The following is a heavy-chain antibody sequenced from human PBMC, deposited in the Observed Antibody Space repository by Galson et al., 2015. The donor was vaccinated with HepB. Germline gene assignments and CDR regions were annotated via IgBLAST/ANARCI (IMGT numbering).Heavy chain of an antibody. CDR3: AKDGMRSSGWPLYES. Sequence: SLRLSCAAAGFTFSSFDMIWVRQAPGKGLEWVSIISNGGDRTYYADSVKGRFTVSRDNSKNTLYLQMNSLRAEDTAVYYCAKDGMRSSGWPLYESWGQGTLVTASS. CDR2: ISNGGDRT. CDR1: GFTFSSFD. J-gene: IGHJ4*02. D-gene: IGHD6-19*01. V-gene: IGHV3-23*01.